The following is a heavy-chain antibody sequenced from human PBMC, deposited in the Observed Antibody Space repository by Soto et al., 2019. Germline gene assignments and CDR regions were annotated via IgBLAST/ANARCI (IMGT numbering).Heavy chain of an antibody. Sequence: QVQLQESGPGLVKPSETLSLTCTVSGGSISSYYWSWIRQPPGKGLEWIGYIYYSGSTNYNPSLKSRVTISVDTSKNQFSLKLSSVTAADTAVYYCARGGTGDAFDIWGQGTMVTVSS. D-gene: IGHD1-1*01. CDR3: ARGGTGDAFDI. CDR2: IYYSGST. J-gene: IGHJ3*02. V-gene: IGHV4-59*01. CDR1: GGSISSYY.